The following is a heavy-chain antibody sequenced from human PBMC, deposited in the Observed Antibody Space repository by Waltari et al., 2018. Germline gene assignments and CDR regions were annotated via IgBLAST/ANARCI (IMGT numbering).Heavy chain of an antibody. CDR1: GFTFSSYS. CDR2: ISSSSSTI. V-gene: IGHV3-48*01. Sequence: EVQLVESGGGLVQPGGSLRLFCAASGFTFSSYSMNWVRQAPGKGLEWVSYISSSSSTIYYADSVKGRFTISRDNAKNSLYLQMNSLRAEDTAVYYCARDSAGATGDYYYGMDVWGQGTTVTVSS. J-gene: IGHJ6*02. D-gene: IGHD1-26*01. CDR3: ARDSAGATGDYYYGMDV.